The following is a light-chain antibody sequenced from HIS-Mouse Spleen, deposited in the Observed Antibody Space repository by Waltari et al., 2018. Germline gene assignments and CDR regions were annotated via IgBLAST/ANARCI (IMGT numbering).Light chain of an antibody. CDR2: DAS. CDR3: CSYAGSYSYV. Sequence: QSALTQPRSVSGSPGQSATISCTGTSSDVGGYHYVSWYQQHPGKAPKLMLYDASKRPSGVPDRFSGSKSGNTASLTISGLQAEDEADYYCCSYAGSYSYVFGTGTKVTVL. CDR1: SSDVGGYHY. J-gene: IGLJ1*01. V-gene: IGLV2-11*01.